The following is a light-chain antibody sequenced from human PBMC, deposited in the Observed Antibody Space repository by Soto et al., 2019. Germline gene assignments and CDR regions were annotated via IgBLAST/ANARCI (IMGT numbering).Light chain of an antibody. Sequence: QPVLTQPRSVSGSPGQSVTISCTGTSSDVGGYNYVSWYQQHPGKAPKLMIYDVSKRPSGVPDRFSGSKSGNTASLTISGLQAEDEADYYCCSYAGSYTPDVFGTGTKVTVL. V-gene: IGLV2-11*01. CDR3: CSYAGSYTPDV. CDR2: DVS. J-gene: IGLJ1*01. CDR1: SSDVGGYNY.